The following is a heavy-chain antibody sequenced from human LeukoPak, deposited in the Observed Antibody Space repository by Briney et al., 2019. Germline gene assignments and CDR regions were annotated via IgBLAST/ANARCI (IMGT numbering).Heavy chain of an antibody. J-gene: IGHJ4*02. V-gene: IGHV4-59*08. D-gene: IGHD3-10*01. Sequence: PSETLSLTCTVSGGSINNYFWTWIRQPPGKGLEWIGYIYYSGSTNYNPSLKSRVTISVDTSKNQFSLKLSSVTAADTAVYYCARHPSYGSGSYGYVDYWGQGTLVTVSS. CDR2: IYYSGST. CDR3: ARHPSYGSGSYGYVDY. CDR1: GGSINNYF.